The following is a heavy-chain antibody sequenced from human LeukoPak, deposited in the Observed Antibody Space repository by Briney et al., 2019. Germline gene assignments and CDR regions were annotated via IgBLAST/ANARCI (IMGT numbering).Heavy chain of an antibody. J-gene: IGHJ4*02. CDR2: IRYDGSNR. Sequence: GGTLRLSCAASGFTLSTYGMHWVRQAPGKGLEWVAFIRYDGSNRYYAYSVKGRFTISRDNSKNTLYLQMNSLRAEDTAVYYCAKEGLITMVRGVTEAIDYWGQGTLVTVSS. CDR1: GFTLSTYG. CDR3: AKEGLITMVRGVTEAIDY. V-gene: IGHV3-30*02. D-gene: IGHD3-10*01.